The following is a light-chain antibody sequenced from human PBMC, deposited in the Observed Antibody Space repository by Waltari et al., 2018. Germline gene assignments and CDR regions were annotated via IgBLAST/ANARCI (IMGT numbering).Light chain of an antibody. V-gene: IGKV3-20*01. J-gene: IGKJ1*01. Sequence: EIVLTQSPGTLSLSPGEGATLSCRASQSITNTYLAWYQQKPGQAPRLLIYGASTRATDIPDRFSGSGSGTDFTLTISRLEPEDFAVFYCQQYGSSLWTFGQGTKVEIK. CDR3: QQYGSSLWT. CDR2: GAS. CDR1: QSITNTY.